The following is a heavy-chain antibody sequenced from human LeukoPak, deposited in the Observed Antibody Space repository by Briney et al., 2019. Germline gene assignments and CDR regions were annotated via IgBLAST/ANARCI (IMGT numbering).Heavy chain of an antibody. CDR1: GFTFSSYW. V-gene: IGHV3-7*03. CDR2: IKQHGSEE. CDR3: ARPDSSSVIDWFDP. D-gene: IGHD6-6*01. Sequence: PGGSLRLSCAASGFTFSSYWMSWVRQAPGKGLEWVANIKQHGSEEYYVDSVKGRFTISRDNSKNTLYLQMNSLRAEDTAVYYCARPDSSSVIDWFDPWGQGTLVTVSS. J-gene: IGHJ5*02.